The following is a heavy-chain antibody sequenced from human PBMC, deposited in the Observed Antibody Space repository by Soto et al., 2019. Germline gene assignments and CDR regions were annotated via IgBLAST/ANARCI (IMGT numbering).Heavy chain of an antibody. CDR3: AREGGYVDY. Sequence: SETLSLTCTVSGGPIRSSSHYWGWIRQSPGTGLEWIGSIDESGDSYYNPSLKSRVTIFVDTSKNQFSLKLISVTGADSAIYYCAREGGYVDYRGPGTLVTVSS. CDR1: GGPIRSSSHY. J-gene: IGHJ4*02. V-gene: IGHV4-39*02. CDR2: IDESGDS. D-gene: IGHD1-1*01.